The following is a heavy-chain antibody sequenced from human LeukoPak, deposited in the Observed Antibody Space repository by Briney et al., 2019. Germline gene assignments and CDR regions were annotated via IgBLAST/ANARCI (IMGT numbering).Heavy chain of an antibody. V-gene: IGHV3-23*01. D-gene: IGHD1-1*01. CDR2: ISGNGVTT. Sequence: PGGSLRLSCAASGFTFSSYAMSWVRQAPGKGLEWVSAISGNGVTTFYADSVKVRFTISRDNAKNTLYMQMNSLRAEDTAVYYCAIRINWNRDYSYYGMDVWGQGTTVTVSS. CDR3: AIRINWNRDYSYYGMDV. J-gene: IGHJ6*02. CDR1: GFTFSSYA.